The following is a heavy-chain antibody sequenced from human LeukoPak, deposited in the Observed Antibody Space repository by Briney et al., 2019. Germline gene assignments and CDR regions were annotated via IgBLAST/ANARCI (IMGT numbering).Heavy chain of an antibody. Sequence: GGSLRLSCAASGFTFSSYAMTWVRQAPGKGLEWVSGTSGSGDSTYYADSVKGRFTISRDNAKDTLYLQMHSLRAEDTAVYYCARDFHGAQDYWGQGTLVTVSS. D-gene: IGHD4-17*01. CDR1: GFTFSSYA. CDR3: ARDFHGAQDY. CDR2: TSGSGDST. V-gene: IGHV3-23*01. J-gene: IGHJ4*02.